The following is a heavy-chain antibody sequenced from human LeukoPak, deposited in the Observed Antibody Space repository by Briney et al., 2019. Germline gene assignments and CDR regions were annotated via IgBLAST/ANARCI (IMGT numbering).Heavy chain of an antibody. V-gene: IGHV3-23*01. CDR3: AKLDYGDLDAFDI. CDR1: GFTFSSYA. D-gene: IGHD4-17*01. CDR2: ISGSGGST. J-gene: IGHJ3*02. Sequence: GGSLRLSCAASGFTFSSYAMSWVRQAPGKGREWVSAISGSGGSTYYADSVKGRFTISRDNSKNTLYLQLNSLRAEDTAVYYCAKLDYGDLDAFDIWGQGTMVTVSS.